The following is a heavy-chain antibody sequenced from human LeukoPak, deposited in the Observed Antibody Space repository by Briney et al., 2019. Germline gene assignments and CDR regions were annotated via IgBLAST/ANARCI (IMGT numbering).Heavy chain of an antibody. CDR1: GFIFRSHT. J-gene: IGHJ6*02. CDR2: ISSTSGTI. Sequence: PGGCLSLSCAASGFIFRSHTMNWVRPGPGKGLEWVSYISSTSGTIYYADSVKGRFTISRDNAKNSLYLQMNSLRDEDTAVYYCARDYYGMDVWGQGTTVTVSS. CDR3: ARDYYGMDV. V-gene: IGHV3-48*02.